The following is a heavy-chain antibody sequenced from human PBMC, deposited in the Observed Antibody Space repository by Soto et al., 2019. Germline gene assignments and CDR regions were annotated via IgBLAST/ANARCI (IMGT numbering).Heavy chain of an antibody. CDR1: GDIFSTSW. V-gene: IGHV5-51*01. J-gene: IGHJ4*02. CDR2: IYPSDSDT. Sequence: GESLKISCKASGDIFSTSWIGWVRQMPGKGLEWMGIIYPSDSDTRYSPSFQGQVTISADKSITTAYLQWSSLKASDTAMYYCARLRGRYFDYWGQGSLVTVSS. CDR3: ARLRGRYFDY. D-gene: IGHD3-10*01.